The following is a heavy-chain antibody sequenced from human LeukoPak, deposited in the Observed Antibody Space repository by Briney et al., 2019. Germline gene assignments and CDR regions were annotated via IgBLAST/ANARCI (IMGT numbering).Heavy chain of an antibody. CDR3: ARAKDFYSGMDL. V-gene: IGHV1-2*02. CDR2: INPNSGGT. J-gene: IGHJ6*02. Sequence: ASVKVSCKASAYTFTGYYLHWVRQAPGQGVQWMGGINPNSGGTNYEQDFQVRVTMTRDTSISTGYMELSRLPSDDTAVYYCARAKDFYSGMDLWGQGTTVTVSS. CDR1: AYTFTGYY.